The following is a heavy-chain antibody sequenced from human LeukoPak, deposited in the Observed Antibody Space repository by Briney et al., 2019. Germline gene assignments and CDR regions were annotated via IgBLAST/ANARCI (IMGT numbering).Heavy chain of an antibody. CDR1: GFTFSSYE. V-gene: IGHV3-48*03. CDR3: ARIGTTTRGPAGLDV. CDR2: IASGGGANR. Sequence: QPGGSLTLSCAASGFTFSSYEMNWVRQAPGKGLGWVSYIASGGGANRFYSESVKGRFTISRDNAKNSLYLHMNSLRAEDTGVYYCARIGTTTRGPAGLDVWGQGTTVTVSS. D-gene: IGHD2/OR15-2a*01. J-gene: IGHJ6*02.